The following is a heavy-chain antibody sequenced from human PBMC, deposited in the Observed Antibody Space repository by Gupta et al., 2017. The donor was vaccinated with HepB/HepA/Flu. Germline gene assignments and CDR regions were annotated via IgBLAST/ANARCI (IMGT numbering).Heavy chain of an antibody. CDR3: ARHFRPGAWFYP. CDR2: FYYIGST. D-gene: IGHD3-10*01. V-gene: IGHV4-39*01. J-gene: IGHJ5*02. Sequence: LQLQDSGPGLVKPSETLSLTCTVSGGCISRSCYYWGWIRQPPGKGLEWMGSFYYIGSTYYNPSLKSRVTISVDPSNNQFSLKLSSVTAADTAVYYCARHFRPGAWFYPWGQGTLVTVSP. CDR1: GGCISRSCYY.